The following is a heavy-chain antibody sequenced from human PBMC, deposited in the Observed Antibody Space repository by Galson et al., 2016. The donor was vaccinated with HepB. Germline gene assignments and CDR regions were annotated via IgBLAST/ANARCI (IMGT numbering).Heavy chain of an antibody. V-gene: IGHV3-7*01. CDR3: VRDSGLCSGGSCYGDAFDI. D-gene: IGHD2-15*01. J-gene: IGHJ3*02. CDR2: IKQDGIEK. CDR1: GFTLSSYW. Sequence: SLRLSCAASGFTLSSYWMTWVRQAPGKGLEWVANIKQDGIEKYHADSVRGRFTISGDNTKDSLYLQMSDLRAEDTAVYYCVRDSGLCSGGSCYGDAFDIWGQGTMVTVSS.